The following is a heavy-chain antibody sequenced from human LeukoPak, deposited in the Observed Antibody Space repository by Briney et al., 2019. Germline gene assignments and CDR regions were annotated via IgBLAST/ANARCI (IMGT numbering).Heavy chain of an antibody. D-gene: IGHD3-3*01. Sequence: GGSLSLSFPASGFPFSNYAMHGFGKAPGKGLGWVEVISYDGSHTDYSDSVKGRFTISRDNSKNTLFLQMNNLRVEDTAIYYCAKEALNDFWSGYYFDYWGQGTLVTVSS. CDR2: ISYDGSHT. CDR1: GFPFSNYA. CDR3: AKEALNDFWSGYYFDY. J-gene: IGHJ4*02. V-gene: IGHV3-30*18.